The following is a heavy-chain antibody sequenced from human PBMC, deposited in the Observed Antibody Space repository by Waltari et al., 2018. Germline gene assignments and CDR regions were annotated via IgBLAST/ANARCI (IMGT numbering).Heavy chain of an antibody. CDR1: GFTFSSYA. V-gene: IGHV3-30-3*01. D-gene: IGHD3-22*01. CDR3: ARVVYYDSSGYYDY. J-gene: IGHJ4*02. CDR2: ISYDGSNK. Sequence: QVQLVESGGGVVQPGRSLRLSCAASGFTFSSYAMHWVRQAPGKGLEWVAVISYDGSNKYYADSVKGRVTISRDNSKNTLYLQMNSLRAEDTAVYYCARVVYYDSSGYYDYWGQGTLVTVSS.